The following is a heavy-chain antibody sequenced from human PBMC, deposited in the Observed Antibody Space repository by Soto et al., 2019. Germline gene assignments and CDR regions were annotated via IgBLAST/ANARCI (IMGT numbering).Heavy chain of an antibody. CDR3: ARLGYCSGGSCSPPEDY. CDR1: GGTFSSYA. D-gene: IGHD2-15*01. J-gene: IGHJ4*02. Sequence: QVQLVQSGAEVKKPGSSVKVSCKASGGTFSSYAISWVRQAPGQGLEWMGGIIPIFGTANYAQKFQGRVTITADDSTSTAYMELSSLRSEDTAVYYCARLGYCSGGSCSPPEDYWGQGTLVTVSS. CDR2: IIPIFGTA. V-gene: IGHV1-69*01.